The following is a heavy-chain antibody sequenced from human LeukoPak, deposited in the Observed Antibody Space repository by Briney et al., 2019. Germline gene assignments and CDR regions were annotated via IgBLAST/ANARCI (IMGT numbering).Heavy chain of an antibody. J-gene: IGHJ4*02. Sequence: SETLSLTCTVSGGSISSYYWSWIWQPPGKGLEWIGYIYYSGSTNYNPSLKSRVTISVDTSKNQFSLKLSSVTAADTAVYYCARGGQWLAFDYWGQGTLVTVSS. D-gene: IGHD6-19*01. CDR2: IYYSGST. CDR3: ARGGQWLAFDY. V-gene: IGHV4-59*01. CDR1: GGSISSYY.